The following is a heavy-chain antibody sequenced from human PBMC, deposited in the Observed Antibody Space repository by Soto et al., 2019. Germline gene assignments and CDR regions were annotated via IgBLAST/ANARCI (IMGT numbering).Heavy chain of an antibody. CDR2: INHSGST. D-gene: IGHD4-17*01. Sequence: QVQLQQWGAGLLKPSETLSLTCAVYGRSFSGYYWSWIRQPPGKGLEWIGEINHSGSTNYNPYLSRRVTIPIDTAQTKFSLNRSSVTAADTAVYYCARAYGANSGVFDCWGQATLVTVSS. V-gene: IGHV4-34*01. CDR3: ARAYGANSGVFDC. J-gene: IGHJ5*01. CDR1: GRSFSGYY.